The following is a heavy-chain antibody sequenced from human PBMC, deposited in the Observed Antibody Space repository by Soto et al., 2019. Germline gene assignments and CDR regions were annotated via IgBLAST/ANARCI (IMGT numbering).Heavy chain of an antibody. CDR2: IYSGGST. J-gene: IGHJ3*02. D-gene: IGHD3-9*01. CDR1: GFTVSSNY. Sequence: EVQLVESGGGLVQPGGSLRLSCAASGFTVSSNYMSWVRQAPGKGLEWVSVIYSGGSTYYADSVKGRFTISRDNSKNTLYLQMNSLRAEDTAVYYCARAQGNYDILTGPVSGAFDIWGQGTMVTVSS. V-gene: IGHV3-66*01. CDR3: ARAQGNYDILTGPVSGAFDI.